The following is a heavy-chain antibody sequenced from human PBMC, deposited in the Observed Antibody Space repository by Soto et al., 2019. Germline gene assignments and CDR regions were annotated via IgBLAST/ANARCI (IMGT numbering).Heavy chain of an antibody. CDR3: RGAWPALQEFDY. CDR1: GGSISNYY. D-gene: IGHD2-2*02. Sequence: QVQLQESGPGLVKPSETLSLTCTVSGGSISNYYWNWIRQTPGKGLEWIGYIDYSGNNNYNPSLNGRVTISVDTSKNQVALHVSYLTATDSAVYYYRGAWPALQEFDYGGQGTLVTVSS. V-gene: IGHV4-59*01. CDR2: IDYSGNN. J-gene: IGHJ4*02.